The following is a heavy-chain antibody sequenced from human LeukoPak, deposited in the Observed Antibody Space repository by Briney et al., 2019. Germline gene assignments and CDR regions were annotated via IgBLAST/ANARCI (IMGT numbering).Heavy chain of an antibody. D-gene: IGHD2-15*01. V-gene: IGHV3-48*03. CDR3: AVDCSGGSCYYEDFDY. J-gene: IGHJ4*02. CDR2: ISSSGSTI. CDR1: GFTFSSYE. Sequence: GGSLRLSCAASGFTFSSYEMNWVRQAPGKGLEWVSYISSSGSTIYYADSVKGRFTISRDSAKNSLYLQMNSLRAEDTAVYYCAVDCSGGSCYYEDFDYWGQGTLVTVSS.